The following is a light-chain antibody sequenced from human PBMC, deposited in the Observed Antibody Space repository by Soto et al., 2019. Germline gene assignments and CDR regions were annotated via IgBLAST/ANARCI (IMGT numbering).Light chain of an antibody. CDR2: DAS. J-gene: IGKJ1*01. Sequence: DIQMTQSPSTLSASLGDRVTITCRASQTVNAWLAWSQHKPGKAPKPLIYDASILESGVPARFSGSGSGTEFILTISSLQPDDVGTYYCQQYNTHSGTFGQGTKVEIK. CDR1: QTVNAW. V-gene: IGKV1-5*01. CDR3: QQYNTHSGT.